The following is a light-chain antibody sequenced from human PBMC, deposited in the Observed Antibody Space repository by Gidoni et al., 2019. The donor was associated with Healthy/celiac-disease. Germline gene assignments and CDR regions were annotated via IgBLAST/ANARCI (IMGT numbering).Light chain of an antibody. V-gene: IGLV2-14*01. CDR2: DVS. Sequence: QSALTQPASVSGSPGQSITISCTGTSSDVGGYNYVSWYQQHTGKAPKLMIYDVSNRPSGVSNRFAGSKSGNTASLSISGLQAEDEADYYCSSYTSSSTILDVFGTGTKVTVL. CDR1: SSDVGGYNY. CDR3: SSYTSSSTILDV. J-gene: IGLJ1*01.